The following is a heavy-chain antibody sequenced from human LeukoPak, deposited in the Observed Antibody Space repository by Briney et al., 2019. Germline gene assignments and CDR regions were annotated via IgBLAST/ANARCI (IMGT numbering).Heavy chain of an antibody. CDR1: GFTFDDYA. CDR2: ISWNSGSI. V-gene: IGHV3-9*01. J-gene: IGHJ4*02. CDR3: AKGVGDGYDKVPYYFDY. D-gene: IGHD5-12*01. Sequence: GGSLRLSCAASGFTFDDYAMHWVRQAPGKGLEWVSGISWNSGSIGYADSVKGRFTISRDNAKNSLYLQMNSLRAEDTALYYCAKGVGDGYDKVPYYFDYWGQGTLVPVSS.